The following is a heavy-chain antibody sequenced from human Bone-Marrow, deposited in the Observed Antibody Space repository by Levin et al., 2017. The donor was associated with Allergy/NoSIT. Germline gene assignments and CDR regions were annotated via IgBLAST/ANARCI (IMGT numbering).Heavy chain of an antibody. J-gene: IGHJ5*02. CDR2: IYYSGST. Sequence: SETLSLTCTVSGGSISSSSYYWGWIRQPPGKGLEWIGSIYYSGSTYYNPSLKSRVTISVDTSKNQFSLKLSSVTAADTAVYYCARASSYYYDSSGSPGWFDPWGQGTLVTVSS. V-gene: IGHV4-39*01. D-gene: IGHD3-22*01. CDR3: ARASSYYYDSSGSPGWFDP. CDR1: GGSISSSSYY.